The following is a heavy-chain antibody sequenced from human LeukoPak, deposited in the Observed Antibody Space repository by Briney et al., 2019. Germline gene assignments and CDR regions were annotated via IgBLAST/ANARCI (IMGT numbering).Heavy chain of an antibody. Sequence: SETLSLTCTVSGGSISSGSYYWGWIRQPPGKGLEWIGTIYYSGSTYYNASLKSRVTISVDTSKNQFSLGLRSVTAADTAIYYCARQDYGDYSADYWGLGTLVTVSS. CDR3: ARQDYGDYSADY. V-gene: IGHV4-39*01. J-gene: IGHJ4*02. CDR2: IYYSGST. CDR1: GGSISSGSYY. D-gene: IGHD4-17*01.